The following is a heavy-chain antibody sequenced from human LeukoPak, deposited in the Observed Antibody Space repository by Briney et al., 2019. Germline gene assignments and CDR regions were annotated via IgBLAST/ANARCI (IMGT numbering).Heavy chain of an antibody. D-gene: IGHD6-19*01. CDR1: GGSISSYY. CDR2: IYYSGST. J-gene: IGHJ4*02. CDR3: ARSTLIAVAGDY. V-gene: IGHV4-59*01. Sequence: SETLSLTCTVSGGSISSYYWSWIRQPPGKGLEWIGYIYYSGSTNYNPSLKSRVTISVDTSKNQFSLKLSSATAADTAVYYCARSTLIAVAGDYWGQGTLVTVSS.